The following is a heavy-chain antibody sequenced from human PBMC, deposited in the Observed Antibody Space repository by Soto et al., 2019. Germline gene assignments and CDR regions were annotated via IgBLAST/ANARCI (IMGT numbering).Heavy chain of an antibody. V-gene: IGHV1-69*01. J-gene: IGHJ4*02. CDR2: IIPIFGTA. D-gene: IGHD1-26*01. Sequence: QVQLVQSGAEVKKPGSSVKVSCKASGGTFSSYAISWVRQAPGQGLEWMGGIIPIFGTANYAQKFQGRVRFTADLSTSTAYMELSTLRSGDPAGYYCAREGGVGATTGWDWGQGTLVTVSS. CDR3: AREGGVGATTGWD. CDR1: GGTFSSYA.